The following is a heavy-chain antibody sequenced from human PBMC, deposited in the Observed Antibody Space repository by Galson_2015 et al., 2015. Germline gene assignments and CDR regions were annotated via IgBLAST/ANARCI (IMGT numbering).Heavy chain of an antibody. CDR3: AGYAQGRIDY. CDR1: GGSISSGGYY. Sequence: TLSLTCTVSGGSISSGGYYWSWIRQYPGKGLEWIGYIYYSGTTYYNPSLKSRVTISVDTSKNQFSLKLSSVTAADTAVYYCAGYAQGRIDYWGQGTLVTVSS. V-gene: IGHV4-31*03. J-gene: IGHJ4*02. D-gene: IGHD5-12*01. CDR2: IYYSGTT.